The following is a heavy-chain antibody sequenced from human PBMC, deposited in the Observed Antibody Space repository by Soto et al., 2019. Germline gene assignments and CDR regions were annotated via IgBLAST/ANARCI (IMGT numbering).Heavy chain of an antibody. CDR2: MNPNSGNT. J-gene: IGHJ5*02. D-gene: IGHD2-2*01. V-gene: IGHV1-8*01. CDR3: ARGARYCSSTSCYPPIWFDP. Sequence: ASVKVSCKASGYTFTSYDINWVRQATGQGLEWMGWMNPNSGNTGYAQKFQGRVTMTRNTSISTAYMELSSLRSEDTAVYYCARGARYCSSTSCYPPIWFDPWGQGTLVTVSS. CDR1: GYTFTSYD.